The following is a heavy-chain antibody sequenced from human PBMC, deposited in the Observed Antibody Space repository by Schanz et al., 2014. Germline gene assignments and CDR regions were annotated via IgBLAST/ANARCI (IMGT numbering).Heavy chain of an antibody. CDR1: GFNFHLYA. CDR2: ISYDGSNT. Sequence: VELVESGGGLVKPGRSLRLSCAASGFNFHLYAMHWVRQAPGKGLEWVAFISYDGSNTILADSVRGRFTISRDNSQNTLFLQMNSLRVEDTAVYYCSRFLTGLDYWGPGTLVTVSS. D-gene: IGHD7-27*01. CDR3: SRFLTGLDY. J-gene: IGHJ4*02. V-gene: IGHV3-30*04.